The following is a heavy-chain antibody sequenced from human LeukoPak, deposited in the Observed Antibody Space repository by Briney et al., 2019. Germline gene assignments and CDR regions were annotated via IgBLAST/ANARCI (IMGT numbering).Heavy chain of an antibody. V-gene: IGHV4-38-2*01. CDR3: ARLTREMATKHFDY. CDR2: IYHSGST. CDR1: GYSISSGYY. Sequence: PSETLSLTCAVSGYSISSGYYWGWIRQPPGKGLEWIGSIYHSGSTYYNPSLKSRVTISVDTSKNQFSLKLSSVTAADTAVYYCARLTREMATKHFDYWGQGTLVTVSS. D-gene: IGHD5-24*01. J-gene: IGHJ4*02.